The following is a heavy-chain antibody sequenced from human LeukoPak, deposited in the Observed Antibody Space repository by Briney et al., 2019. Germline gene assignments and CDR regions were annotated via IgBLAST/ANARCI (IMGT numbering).Heavy chain of an antibody. D-gene: IGHD3-22*01. CDR2: ISYDGSNK. CDR3: ARGGYDSSGYQEGFDY. J-gene: IGHJ4*02. V-gene: IGHV3-30*03. Sequence: GRSLRLSCAASGFTFSSYGMHWVRQAPGKGLEWVAVISYDGSNKYYADSVKGRFTISRDNSKNTLYLQMNSLRAEDTAVYYCARGGYDSSGYQEGFDYWGQGTLVTVSS. CDR1: GFTFSSYG.